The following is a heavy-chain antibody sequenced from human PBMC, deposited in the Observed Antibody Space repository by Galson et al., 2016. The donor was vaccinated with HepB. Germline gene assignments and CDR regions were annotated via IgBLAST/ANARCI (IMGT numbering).Heavy chain of an antibody. Sequence: SVKVSCKAPGCTFTNYYIHWVRQAPGQGLEWMGVINPSGGGTRDAQKFQDRVTMTRDTSTSTVYMELSSLTSEDTAVYYCARALTTGDWFDPWGQGTLVTVSS. CDR3: ARALTTGDWFDP. V-gene: IGHV1-46*01. CDR2: INPSGGGT. J-gene: IGHJ5*02. D-gene: IGHD1-14*01. CDR1: GCTFTNYY.